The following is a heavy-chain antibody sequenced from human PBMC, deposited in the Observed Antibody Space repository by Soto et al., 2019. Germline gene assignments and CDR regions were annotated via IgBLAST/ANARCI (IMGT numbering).Heavy chain of an antibody. CDR2: FDPEDGET. CDR3: AKDSQFLEWLLTSYFDY. CDR1: GYTLTELS. V-gene: IGHV1-24*01. J-gene: IGHJ4*02. Sequence: GSSVKVSCKVSGYTLTELSMHWVRQAPGKGLEWMGGFDPEDGETIYAQKFQGRVTMTEDTSTDTAYMELSSPRSEDTAVYYCAKDSQFLEWLLTSYFDYWGQGTLVSGSS. D-gene: IGHD3-3*01.